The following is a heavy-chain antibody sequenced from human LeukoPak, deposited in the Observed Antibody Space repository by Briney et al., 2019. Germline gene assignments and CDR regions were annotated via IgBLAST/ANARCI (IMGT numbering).Heavy chain of an antibody. V-gene: IGHV3-30*18. CDR2: ISYDGSTK. CDR1: GFTFSTYG. Sequence: GGSLRLSCTASGFTFSTYGMHWVRQAPGKGLEWVTLISYDGSTKYYSDSVKGRFTLSRDNSKNTLYLQMNSLRAEDTAVYYCAKDTRGGNSWTFDFWGQGALVTVSS. CDR3: AKDTRGGNSWTFDF. J-gene: IGHJ4*02. D-gene: IGHD4-23*01.